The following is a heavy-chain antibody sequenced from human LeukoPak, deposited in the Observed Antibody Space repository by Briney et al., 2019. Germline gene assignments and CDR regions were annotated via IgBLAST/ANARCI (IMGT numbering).Heavy chain of an antibody. CDR2: INHSGST. V-gene: IGHV4-34*01. CDR1: GGSFSGYY. D-gene: IGHD1-26*01. CDR3: ARDSGSYVSARRLDY. J-gene: IGHJ4*02. Sequence: SETLSLTCAVYGGSFSGYYWSWIRQPSGKGLEWIGEINHSGSTNYNPSLKSRVTISVDTSKNQFSLKLSSVTAADTAVYYCARDSGSYVSARRLDYWGQGTLVTVSS.